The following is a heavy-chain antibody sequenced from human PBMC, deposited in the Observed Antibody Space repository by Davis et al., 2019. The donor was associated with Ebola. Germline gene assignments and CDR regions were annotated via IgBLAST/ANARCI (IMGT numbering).Heavy chain of an antibody. J-gene: IGHJ3*02. CDR2: ISAYNDNT. CDR1: GYTFTSYG. CDR3: AKDIDSSSSEAFDI. Sequence: AASVKVSCKASGYTFTSYGISWVRQAPGQGLEWMGWISAYNDNTNYAQNLQGRVTMTTDTSTSTAYMELRSLRSDDTALYYCAKDIDSSSSEAFDIWGQGTMVTVSS. V-gene: IGHV1-18*01. D-gene: IGHD6-6*01.